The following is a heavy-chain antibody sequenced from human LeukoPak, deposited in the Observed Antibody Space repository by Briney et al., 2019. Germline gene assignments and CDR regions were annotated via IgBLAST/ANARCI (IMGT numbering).Heavy chain of an antibody. Sequence: PGGSLRLSCAASGFTFSNYAMSWVRQAPGKGLEWVSAISGSGGSTYYADSVKGRFTISRDNSKNTLYLQMNSLRAEDTAVYYCAKDFPDCRSGGSCYPLGYFDYWGQGTLVTVSS. CDR3: AKDFPDCRSGGSCYPLGYFDY. CDR2: ISGSGGST. D-gene: IGHD2-15*01. CDR1: GFTFSNYA. V-gene: IGHV3-23*01. J-gene: IGHJ4*02.